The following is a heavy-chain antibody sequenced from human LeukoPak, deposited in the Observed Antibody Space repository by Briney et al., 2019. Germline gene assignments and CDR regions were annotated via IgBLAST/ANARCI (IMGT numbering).Heavy chain of an antibody. CDR1: GFTFSSYA. D-gene: IGHD2-21*01. CDR2: ISGSIRGDGIT. CDR3: AKGKVNHDGALDA. J-gene: IGHJ3*01. V-gene: IGHV3-23*01. Sequence: GGSLRLSCAASGFTFSSYAMSWVRQAPGKGLEWVSDISGSIRGDGITNYADSVKGRFTISRDNSKKTLYLQMYSLRAEDTAVYYCAKGKVNHDGALDAWGQGTLVTVSS.